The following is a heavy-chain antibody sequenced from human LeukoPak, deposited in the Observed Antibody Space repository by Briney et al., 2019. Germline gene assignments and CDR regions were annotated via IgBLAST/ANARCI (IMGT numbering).Heavy chain of an antibody. J-gene: IGHJ4*01. V-gene: IGHV3-74*01. Sequence: PGGSLRLSCGGSGFTFITYWFNWVRQGPGKRLVWVAQINGDGSVTRYADSVKGRFTISRDNAKNTVYLQMNSLSAEDTAVYYCARDGPCINGICYDDFDDWGLGTLVTVSS. D-gene: IGHD3-16*01. CDR1: GFTFITYW. CDR2: INGDGSVT. CDR3: ARDGPCINGICYDDFDD.